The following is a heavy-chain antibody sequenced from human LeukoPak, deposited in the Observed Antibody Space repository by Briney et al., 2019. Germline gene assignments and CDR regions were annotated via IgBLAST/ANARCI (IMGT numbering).Heavy chain of an antibody. J-gene: IGHJ4*02. CDR3: AKDHFVTSVIDF. Sequence: GFLRLSCAASGFTFSSYAMNWVRQAPGKGPEWVSGISGSGGTTYYADSVKGRFTISRDNSKNTLYLQMNSLRAEDTAVYYCAKDHFVTSVIDFWGQGTLVTVSS. CDR2: ISGSGGTT. CDR1: GFTFSSYA. D-gene: IGHD4-11*01. V-gene: IGHV3-23*01.